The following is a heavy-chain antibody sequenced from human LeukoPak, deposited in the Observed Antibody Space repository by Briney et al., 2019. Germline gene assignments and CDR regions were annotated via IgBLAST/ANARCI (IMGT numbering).Heavy chain of an antibody. J-gene: IGHJ4*02. CDR1: GDSISNYH. CDR2: IYYSGST. CDR3: ARLARYSIGWSIFDY. Sequence: SETLSLTCTVSGDSISNYHWSWIWQPPGKGLEWIGWIYYSGSTSHNPSLKSRVTISVDTSKNQCSLQMNSVTAADTAVFYCARLARYSIGWSIFDYWGQGALVTVSS. V-gene: IGHV4-59*08. D-gene: IGHD6-19*01.